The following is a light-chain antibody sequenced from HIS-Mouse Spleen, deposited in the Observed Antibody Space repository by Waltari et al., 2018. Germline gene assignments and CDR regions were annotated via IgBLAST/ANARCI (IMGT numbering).Light chain of an antibody. Sequence: EIVMTQSPAPLSVSPGERATLPCRASQSVSSNLAWYQQKPGQAPRLLNYGASTRATGIPARFSGSGSGTEFTLTISSMQSEDFAVYCCQQYNNWPWTFGQGTKVEIK. V-gene: IGKV3-15*01. CDR1: QSVSSN. J-gene: IGKJ1*01. CDR3: QQYNNWPWT. CDR2: GAS.